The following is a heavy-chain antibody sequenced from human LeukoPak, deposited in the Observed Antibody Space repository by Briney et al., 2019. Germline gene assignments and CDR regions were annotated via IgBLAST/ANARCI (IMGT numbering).Heavy chain of an antibody. CDR1: GFSLTSYW. CDR3: ASAYCSGGNCYSG. Sequence: GGSLRLSCAASGFSLTSYWMHWVRQAPGKGLVWVSRINSDGRTTRYADPVKGRFTMYRDNAKNTVYLQMNSLRVEDTAVYYCASAYCSGGNCYSGWGQGTLVTVSS. J-gene: IGHJ4*02. D-gene: IGHD2-15*01. V-gene: IGHV3-74*01. CDR2: INSDGRTT.